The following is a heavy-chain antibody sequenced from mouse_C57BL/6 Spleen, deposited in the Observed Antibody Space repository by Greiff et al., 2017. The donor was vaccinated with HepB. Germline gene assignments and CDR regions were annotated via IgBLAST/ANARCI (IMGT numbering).Heavy chain of an antibody. CDR3: ARHEGGYYAMDY. V-gene: IGHV2-6-1*01. J-gene: IGHJ4*01. CDR1: GFSLTSYG. CDR2: IWSDGST. Sequence: VKLQESGPGLVAPSQSLSITCTVSGFSLTSYGVHWVRQPPGKGLEWLVVIWSDGSTTYNSALKSRLSISKDNSKSQVFLKMNSLQTDDTAMYYCARHEGGYYAMDYWGQGTSVTVSS.